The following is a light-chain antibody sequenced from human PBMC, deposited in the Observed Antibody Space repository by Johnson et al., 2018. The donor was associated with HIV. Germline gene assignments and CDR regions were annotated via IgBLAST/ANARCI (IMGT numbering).Light chain of an antibody. V-gene: IGLV1-51*01. J-gene: IGLJ1*01. Sequence: QSVLTQPPSVSAAPGQTVTIPCSGNSSNIGNNSVSWCQRLPGTAPKLLIYDNNQLPSGIPDRFSVSKSGTSATLGIPGLQTGDEADYYCGTWDSSLSTYVFGSGTKVTVL. CDR2: DNN. CDR1: SSNIGNNS. CDR3: GTWDSSLSTYV.